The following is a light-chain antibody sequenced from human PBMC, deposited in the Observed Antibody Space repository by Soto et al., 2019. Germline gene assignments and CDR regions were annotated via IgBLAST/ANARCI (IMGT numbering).Light chain of an antibody. J-gene: IGKJ5*01. CDR2: DIS. CDR3: QQRRNWPLT. Sequence: EIVMTQSPATLSVSPGERATLSCRASQSVSDSLAWYQQKPGQATRLLIFDISNRATGIPARFSGSGSGTDFTLTISSLEPEDFALYYCQQRRNWPLTFGQGTRLEI. CDR1: QSVSDS. V-gene: IGKV3-11*01.